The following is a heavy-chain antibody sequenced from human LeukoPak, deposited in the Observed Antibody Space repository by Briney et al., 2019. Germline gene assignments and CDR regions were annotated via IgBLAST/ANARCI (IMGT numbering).Heavy chain of an antibody. CDR3: ARDGRGYSYGYPLDS. Sequence: PGGSLRLSCAASGLTFSSYAMNWVRQAPGKGLERVSYISSSSSTIYYADSVKGRFTISRDNAKNSLYLQMNSLRAEDTAVYYCARDGRGYSYGYPLDSWGQGTLVTVSS. V-gene: IGHV3-48*01. D-gene: IGHD5-18*01. CDR1: GLTFSSYA. J-gene: IGHJ4*02. CDR2: ISSSSSTI.